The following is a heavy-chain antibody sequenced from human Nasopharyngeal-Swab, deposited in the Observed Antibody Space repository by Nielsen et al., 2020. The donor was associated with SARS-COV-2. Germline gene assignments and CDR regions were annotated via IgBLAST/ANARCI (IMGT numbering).Heavy chain of an antibody. D-gene: IGHD3-16*01. CDR2: ISSSSSYI. Sequence: GGSLRLSCAASGFTLSSYSMNWVRQAPGKGLEWVSSISSSSSYIYYADSVKGRFTISRDNAKNSLYLQMNSLRAEDTAVYYCARDQGMGYYYYYGMDVWGQGTTVTVSS. CDR1: GFTLSSYS. CDR3: ARDQGMGYYYYYGMDV. V-gene: IGHV3-21*01. J-gene: IGHJ6*02.